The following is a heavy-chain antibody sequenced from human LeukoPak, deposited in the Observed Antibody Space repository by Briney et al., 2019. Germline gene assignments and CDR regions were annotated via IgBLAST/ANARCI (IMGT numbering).Heavy chain of an antibody. V-gene: IGHV4-59*01. CDR1: GGSISSYY. Sequence: PSETLSLTCTVSGGSISSYYWSWIRQPPGKGLEWIGYIYYSGSTNYNPSLKSRVTISVDTSKNQFPLKLGSVTAADTAVYYCARDSYGSGRPNDAFDIWGQGTMVTVSS. D-gene: IGHD3-10*01. CDR3: ARDSYGSGRPNDAFDI. CDR2: IYYSGST. J-gene: IGHJ3*02.